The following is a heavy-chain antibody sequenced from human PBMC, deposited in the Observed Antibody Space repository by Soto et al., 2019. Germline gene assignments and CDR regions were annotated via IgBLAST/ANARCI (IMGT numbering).Heavy chain of an antibody. V-gene: IGHV3-21*06. CDR2: ISSTTNYI. CDR3: ARESEDLTSNFDY. J-gene: IGHJ4*02. CDR1: GFTFTRYS. Sequence: GGSLRLSCAASGFTFTRYSMNWVRQAPGKGLEWVSSISSTTNYIYYGDSMKGRFTISRDNGKNSLYLEMHSLRAEDTAVYYCARESEDLTSNFDYWGQGTLVTVSS.